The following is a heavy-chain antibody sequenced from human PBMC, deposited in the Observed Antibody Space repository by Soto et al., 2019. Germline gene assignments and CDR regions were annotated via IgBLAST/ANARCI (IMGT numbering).Heavy chain of an antibody. Sequence: QLQLQQSGPGLVKPSETLSLTCTVAGGSVSTSRFFWGWIRQPPGEGLEWIGTIYFSGNTYYNPSLGSRVTISVATAQNQFSLQLSSVTAADTAVYYCARVPLTSCNGGSCSSASYSAIDYWGQGTLVTVSS. CDR2: IYFSGNT. V-gene: IGHV4-39*01. J-gene: IGHJ4*02. D-gene: IGHD2-15*01. CDR3: ARVPLTSCNGGSCSSASYSAIDY. CDR1: GGSVSTSRFF.